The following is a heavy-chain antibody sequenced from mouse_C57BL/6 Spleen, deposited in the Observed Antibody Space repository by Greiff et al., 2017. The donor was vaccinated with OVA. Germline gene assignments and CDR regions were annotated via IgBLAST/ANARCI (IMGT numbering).Heavy chain of an antibody. CDR1: GFTFTDYY. Sequence: EVQRVESGGGLVQPGGSLSLSCAASGFTFTDYYMSWVRQPPGKALEWLGFIRNKANGYTTEYSASVKGRFTISRDNSQSILFLQMNVLRAEDIATYYCASYEGNWYFDVWGTGTTLTVSS. J-gene: IGHJ1*03. CDR2: IRNKANGYTT. V-gene: IGHV7-3*01. D-gene: IGHD2-14*01. CDR3: ASYEGNWYFDV.